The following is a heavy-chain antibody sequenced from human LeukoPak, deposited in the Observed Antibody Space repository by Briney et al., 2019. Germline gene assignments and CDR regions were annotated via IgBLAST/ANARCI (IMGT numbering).Heavy chain of an antibody. V-gene: IGHV1-69*13. CDR2: IIPIFGTA. CDR3: ARNPPLDYYDSSGYLGYFDY. CDR1: GGTFSSYA. Sequence: GASVKVSCKASGGTFSSYAISWVRQAPGQGLEWVGGIIPIFGTANYAQKFQGRVTITADESTSTAYMELSSLRSEDTAVYYCARNPPLDYYDSSGYLGYFDYWGQGTLVTVSS. J-gene: IGHJ4*02. D-gene: IGHD3-22*01.